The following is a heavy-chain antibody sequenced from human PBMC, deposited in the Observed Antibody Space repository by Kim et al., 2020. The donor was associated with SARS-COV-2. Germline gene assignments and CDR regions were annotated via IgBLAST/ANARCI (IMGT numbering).Heavy chain of an antibody. V-gene: IGHV1-18*01. Sequence: ASVKVSCKASGYTFTSYGISWVRQAPGQGLEWMGWISAYNGNTNYAQKLQGRVTMTTDTSTSTAYMELRSLRSDDTAVYYCARDTTYYDFWSGYYRPANDAFDIWGQGTMVTVSS. CDR2: ISAYNGNT. CDR1: GYTFTSYG. CDR3: ARDTTYYDFWSGYYRPANDAFDI. D-gene: IGHD3-3*01. J-gene: IGHJ3*02.